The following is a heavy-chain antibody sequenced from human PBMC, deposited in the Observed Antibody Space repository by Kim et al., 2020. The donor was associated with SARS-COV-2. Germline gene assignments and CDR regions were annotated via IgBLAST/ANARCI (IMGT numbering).Heavy chain of an antibody. CDR2: ISYDGSNK. CDR3: ARDSGGLELLWFGEELDY. V-gene: IGHV3-30*04. J-gene: IGHJ4*02. Sequence: GGSLRLSCAASGFTFSSYAMHWVRQAPGKGLEWVAVISYDGSNKYYADSVKGRFTISRDNSKNTLYLQMNSLRAEDTAVYYCARDSGGLELLWFGEELDYWGQGTLVTVSS. D-gene: IGHD3-10*01. CDR1: GFTFSSYA.